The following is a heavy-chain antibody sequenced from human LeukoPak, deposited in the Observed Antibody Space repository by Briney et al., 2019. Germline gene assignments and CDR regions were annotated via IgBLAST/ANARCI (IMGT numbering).Heavy chain of an antibody. CDR1: GFTFSSYA. V-gene: IGHV3-23*01. CDR2: ISGSGGST. J-gene: IGHJ4*02. CDR3: AKDRGLGDGYNSGFDY. Sequence: GGSLRLSCAASGFTFSSYAMSWVRQAPGKGLEWVSAISGSGGSTYYAESVKGRFTISRDNSKNTLYLQMNSLRAEDTDVYYCAKDRGLGDGYNSGFDYWGQGTLVTVSS. D-gene: IGHD5-24*01.